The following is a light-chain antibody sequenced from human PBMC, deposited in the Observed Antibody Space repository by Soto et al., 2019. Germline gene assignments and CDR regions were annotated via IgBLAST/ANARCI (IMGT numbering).Light chain of an antibody. CDR1: SPNIGAGYD. CDR2: ANS. V-gene: IGLV1-40*01. Sequence: QLVLTQPPSVSGAPGRRVTISCTGSSPNIGAGYDVHWYQQLPGTAPKLLIYANSNRPSGVPDRFSGSKSGTSASLAITGLQAEDEADYYCQSYDSSLSGYVFGTGTKVTVL. CDR3: QSYDSSLSGYV. J-gene: IGLJ1*01.